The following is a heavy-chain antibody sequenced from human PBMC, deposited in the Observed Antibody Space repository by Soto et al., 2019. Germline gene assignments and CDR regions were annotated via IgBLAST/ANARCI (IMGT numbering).Heavy chain of an antibody. Sequence: PSQTLSLTCAISGDSVSSNSAAWNWIRQSPSRGLEWLGRTYYRSKWYNDYAVSVKSRITINPDTSKNQFSLQLNSVTPEDTAVYYCASTRTGYSSGWYRVRFDYWGQGTLVTVSS. CDR3: ASTRTGYSSGWYRVRFDY. V-gene: IGHV6-1*01. CDR2: TYYRSKWYN. D-gene: IGHD6-19*01. CDR1: GDSVSSNSAA. J-gene: IGHJ4*02.